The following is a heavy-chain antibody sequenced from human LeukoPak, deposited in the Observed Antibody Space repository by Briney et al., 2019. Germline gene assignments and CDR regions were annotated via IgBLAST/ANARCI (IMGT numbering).Heavy chain of an antibody. Sequence: GGSLRLSCAASGSTFSSYGMHWVRQAPGKGLEWVAVISYDGSNKYYADSVKGRFTISRDNSKNTLYLQMNSLRAEDTAVYYCARGIAAAGTPYWGQGTLVTVSS. V-gene: IGHV3-30*03. D-gene: IGHD6-13*01. CDR3: ARGIAAAGTPY. CDR1: GSTFSSYG. CDR2: ISYDGSNK. J-gene: IGHJ4*02.